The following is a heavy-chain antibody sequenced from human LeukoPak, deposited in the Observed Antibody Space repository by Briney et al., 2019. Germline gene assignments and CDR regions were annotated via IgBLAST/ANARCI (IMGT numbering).Heavy chain of an antibody. CDR1: GGSISSYY. CDR3: ARVVTPGELDY. D-gene: IGHD4-23*01. Sequence: PETLSLTCTVSGGSISSYYWSWIRQPPGKGLEWIGYIYYSGSTNYNPSLKSRVTISVDTSKNQFSLKLSSVTAADTAVYYCARVVTPGELDYWGQGTLVTVSS. J-gene: IGHJ4*02. V-gene: IGHV4-59*01. CDR2: IYYSGST.